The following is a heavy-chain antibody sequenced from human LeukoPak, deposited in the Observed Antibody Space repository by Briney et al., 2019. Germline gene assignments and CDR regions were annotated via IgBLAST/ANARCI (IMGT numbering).Heavy chain of an antibody. D-gene: IGHD3-10*01. J-gene: IGHJ4*02. CDR2: IYYSGST. Sequence: PSETLSLTCTVSGGSISSYYWSWIRQPPGKGLEWIGHIYYSGSTYYNPSLKSRVTISVDTSKNQFSLKLSSVTAADTAVYYCARAIYGSGYYFDHWGQGILVTVSS. CDR3: ARAIYGSGYYFDH. V-gene: IGHV4-59*04. CDR1: GGSISSYY.